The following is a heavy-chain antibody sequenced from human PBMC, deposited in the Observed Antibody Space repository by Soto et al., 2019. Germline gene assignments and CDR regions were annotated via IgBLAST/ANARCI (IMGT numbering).Heavy chain of an antibody. CDR1: GYTFTSYA. CDR2: INAGNGNT. CDR3: ARVGADSGSYYFDY. D-gene: IGHD6-6*01. Sequence: QVQLVQSGAEVKKPGASVKVSCKASGYTFTSYAMHWVRQAPGQRLEWMGWINAGNGNTKYSQKFQGRVTITRDTSASAAYMELSSLRSEDTAVYYCARVGADSGSYYFDYWGQGTLVTVSS. J-gene: IGHJ4*02. V-gene: IGHV1-3*01.